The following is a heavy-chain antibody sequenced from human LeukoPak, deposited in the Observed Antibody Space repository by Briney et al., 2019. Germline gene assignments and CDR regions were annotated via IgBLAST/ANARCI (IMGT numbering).Heavy chain of an antibody. Sequence: NPGGSLRLSCAAAGFTLSGYYMSWIRQAPGQGLEWVSCISSSGTNTNYADSVKGRFTISRDNAKNSVHLQMNSLRAEDTAVYYCARVRYSSGWYDLDYWGQGTLVTVSS. D-gene: IGHD6-19*01. V-gene: IGHV3-11*04. CDR2: ISSSGTNT. CDR3: ARVRYSSGWYDLDY. CDR1: GFTLSGYY. J-gene: IGHJ4*02.